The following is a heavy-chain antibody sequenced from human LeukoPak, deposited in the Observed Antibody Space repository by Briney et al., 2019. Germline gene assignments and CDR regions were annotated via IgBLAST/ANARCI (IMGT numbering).Heavy chain of an antibody. D-gene: IGHD3-10*01. CDR2: IYTSGST. Sequence: SETLSLTCTVSGGSISSYYWSWIRQPAGKGLEWIGRIYTSGSTNYNPSLKSRVTMPVDTSKNQFSLKLSSVTAADTAVYYCARDRGVRKDYYYYYGMDVWGQGTMVTVSS. V-gene: IGHV4-4*07. J-gene: IGHJ6*02. CDR1: GGSISSYY. CDR3: ARDRGVRKDYYYYYGMDV.